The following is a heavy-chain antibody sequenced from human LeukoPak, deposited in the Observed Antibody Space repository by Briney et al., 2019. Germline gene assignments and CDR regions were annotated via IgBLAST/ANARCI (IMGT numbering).Heavy chain of an antibody. CDR1: GGTFSSYA. Sequence: SVKVSCKASGGTFSSYAISWVRQAPGQGLEWMGGIIPIFGTANYAQKFQGRVTITTDGSTSTAYMELSSLRSEDTAVYYCARVDCSSTSCWDAFDIWGQGTMVTVSS. D-gene: IGHD2-2*01. CDR3: ARVDCSSTSCWDAFDI. V-gene: IGHV1-69*05. J-gene: IGHJ3*02. CDR2: IIPIFGTA.